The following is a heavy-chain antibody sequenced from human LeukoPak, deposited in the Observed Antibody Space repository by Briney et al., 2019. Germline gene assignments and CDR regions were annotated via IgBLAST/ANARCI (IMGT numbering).Heavy chain of an antibody. CDR3: ARVQWELRGVGSYFEY. D-gene: IGHD1-26*01. CDR2: IKQDGSEK. J-gene: IGHJ4*02. V-gene: IGHV3-7*01. Sequence: GGSLRLSCVVSGFTFSSYWMSWVRQAPGKGLAWVANIKQDGSEKYYVDSVKGRFTMSRDSAKNSLYLQMNSLRAEDTAVYYCARVQWELRGVGSYFEYWGQGALVTVSS. CDR1: GFTFSSYW.